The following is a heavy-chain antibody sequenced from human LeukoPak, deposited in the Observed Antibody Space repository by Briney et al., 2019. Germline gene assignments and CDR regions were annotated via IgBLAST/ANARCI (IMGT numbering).Heavy chain of an antibody. Sequence: GGSLRLSCAASGFTFSNYGMHWVRQAPGKGLEWVAYIRYDGDNKYYSDSVKGRFTISRDNSKNTLYLQMNSLRSEDTAVYYCARGSSTHGEYYFDYWGQGTLVTVSS. D-gene: IGHD2-2*01. CDR3: ARGSSTHGEYYFDY. J-gene: IGHJ4*02. V-gene: IGHV3-30*02. CDR2: IRYDGDNK. CDR1: GFTFSNYG.